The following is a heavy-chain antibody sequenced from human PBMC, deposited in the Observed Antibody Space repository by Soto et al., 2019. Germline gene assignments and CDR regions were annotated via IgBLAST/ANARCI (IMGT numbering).Heavy chain of an antibody. CDR1: GGSITRRSSY. CDR3: ATTRGLAVGGSFDY. Sequence: SETLSLTCIVSGGSITRRSSYWAWIRQPPGKGLEWVGTFYDGNTYPNPSLRSRITIAVDTSKNQFSLKLNSVAAADTAFYYCATTRGLAVGGSFDYWGQGMLVTVSS. CDR2: FYDGNT. D-gene: IGHD3-10*01. V-gene: IGHV4-39*01. J-gene: IGHJ4*02.